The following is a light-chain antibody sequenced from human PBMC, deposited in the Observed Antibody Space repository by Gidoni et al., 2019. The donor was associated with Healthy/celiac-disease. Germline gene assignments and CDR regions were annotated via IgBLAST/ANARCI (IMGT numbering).Light chain of an antibody. V-gene: IGLV2-14*03. CDR2: DVS. J-gene: IGLJ1*01. CDR3: SSYTSSSTRV. CDR1: SSDVGGYNY. Sequence: SGSPGQSITISCTGTSSDVGGYNYVSWYQQHPGKAPKPMIYDVSNRPSGVSNRFSGSKSGNTASLTISGLQAEDEADYYCSSYTSSSTRVFGTGTKVTVL.